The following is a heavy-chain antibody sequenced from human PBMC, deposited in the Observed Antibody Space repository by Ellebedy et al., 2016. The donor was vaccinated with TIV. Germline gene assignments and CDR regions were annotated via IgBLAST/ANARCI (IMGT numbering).Heavy chain of an antibody. CDR3: ARDTSGDRYYYYYYGMDV. D-gene: IGHD3-10*01. V-gene: IGHV1-18*04. J-gene: IGHJ6*02. CDR1: GYTFTSYG. CDR2: ISAYNGNT. Sequence: AASVKVSCKASGYTFTSYGISWVRQAPGQGLDWIGWISAYNGNTNYAQKLQGRVTMTTDTSTSTAYMELRSLRSDDTAVYYSARDTSGDRYYYYYYGMDVWGQGTTVTVSS.